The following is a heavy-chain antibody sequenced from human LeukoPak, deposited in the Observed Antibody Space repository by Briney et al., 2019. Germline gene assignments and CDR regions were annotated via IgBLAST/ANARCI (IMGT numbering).Heavy chain of an antibody. Sequence: ASVKVSCKASGYTFTSYGISWVRQAPGQGLEWMGWISAYNGNTNYAQKLQGRVTMTTDTSTSTAYLELRSLRSDDTAVYYCARIRAISLRSSRAYYFDYWGQGTLVTVSS. CDR2: ISAYNGNT. CDR3: ARIRAISLRSSRAYYFDY. J-gene: IGHJ4*02. V-gene: IGHV1-18*01. D-gene: IGHD3-9*01. CDR1: GYTFTSYG.